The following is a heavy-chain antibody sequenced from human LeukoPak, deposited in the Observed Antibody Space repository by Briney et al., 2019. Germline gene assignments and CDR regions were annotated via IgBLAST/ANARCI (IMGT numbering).Heavy chain of an antibody. CDR2: IYYSGST. CDR3: ARGLVGRYSGWFDP. CDR1: GGSISSSSYY. V-gene: IGHV4-39*07. Sequence: SETLSLTCTVSGGSISSSSYYWGWIRQPPGKGLEWIGSIYYSGSTYYNPSLKSRVTISVDTSKNQFSLKLSSVTAADTAVYYCARGLVGRYSGWFDPWGQGTLVTVSS. D-gene: IGHD1-26*01. J-gene: IGHJ5*02.